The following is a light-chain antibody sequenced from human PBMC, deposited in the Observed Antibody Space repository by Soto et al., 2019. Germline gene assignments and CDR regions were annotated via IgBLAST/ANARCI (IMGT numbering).Light chain of an antibody. CDR3: QHCRNWYT. V-gene: IGKV3-11*01. CDR2: DAS. J-gene: IGKJ3*01. Sequence: EVVLTQYPSTLSLSPGEIATLSCRASQSIASFLAWYQQKPGQAPMVRLYDASNRASGLPVRFSSSGSGTDFTITTTRLEPEHFADYYCQHCRNWYTCGPGTKVYLK. CDR1: QSIASF.